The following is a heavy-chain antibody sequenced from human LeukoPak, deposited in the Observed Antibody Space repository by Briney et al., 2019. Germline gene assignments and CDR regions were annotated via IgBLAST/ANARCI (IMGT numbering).Heavy chain of an antibody. CDR1: GFTFSTYA. V-gene: IGHV3-23*01. J-gene: IGHJ4*02. CDR2: ITGNGRDT. Sequence: GGSLRLSCAASGFTFSTYAMNWVCQAPGKRLEWVSSITGNGRDTYYAGSVKGRITISRDNSRNTLYLQMNSLRAEDTAVYYCAKDTTSSWYITAPDYWGQGTLVTVSS. D-gene: IGHD6-13*01. CDR3: AKDTTSSWYITAPDY.